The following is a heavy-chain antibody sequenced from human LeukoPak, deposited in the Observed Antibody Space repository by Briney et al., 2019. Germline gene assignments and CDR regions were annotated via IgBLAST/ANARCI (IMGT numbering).Heavy chain of an antibody. Sequence: GGSLRLSCAASGFTFSSYGMTWVRQAPGKGLEWVSSITGTGGSTYHADSVKGRFTISRDNSKNTLYLQMNSLRAEDTAVYYCAKVYYYGSGSYYPLILFDYWGQGTLVTVSS. J-gene: IGHJ4*02. D-gene: IGHD3-10*01. CDR2: ITGTGGST. V-gene: IGHV3-23*01. CDR1: GFTFSSYG. CDR3: AKVYYYGSGSYYPLILFDY.